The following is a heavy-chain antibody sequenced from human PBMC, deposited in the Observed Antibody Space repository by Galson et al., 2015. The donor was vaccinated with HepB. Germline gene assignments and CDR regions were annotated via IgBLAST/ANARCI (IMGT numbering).Heavy chain of an antibody. V-gene: IGHV1-18*01. CDR1: DYTFTRFG. J-gene: IGHJ4*02. Sequence: SVKVSCKASDYTFTRFGISWVRQAPGQGLEWMGWISVYNGMTDYAQKFQGRVTMTADTSTSLTITAYMELRSLISDDTAVYYCAKGGMATIGGPTFDSWGQGTLVTVSS. CDR3: AKGGMATIGGPTFDS. D-gene: IGHD5-24*01. CDR2: ISVYNGMT.